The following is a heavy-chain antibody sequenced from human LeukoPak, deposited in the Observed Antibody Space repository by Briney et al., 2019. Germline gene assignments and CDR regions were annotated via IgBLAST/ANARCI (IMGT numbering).Heavy chain of an antibody. CDR1: GYTLTDYY. V-gene: IGHV1-2*02. Sequence: ASVTVSCKASGYTLTDYYMHWVRQAPGQGLEWMGWISPKNGGTDYAQKFQGRVTLTRETYVNTAYMERTSLRSDDTAVYFCARRSTVTSDFEYWGQGTLVTVSS. J-gene: IGHJ4*02. D-gene: IGHD4-17*01. CDR2: ISPKNGGT. CDR3: ARRSTVTSDFEY.